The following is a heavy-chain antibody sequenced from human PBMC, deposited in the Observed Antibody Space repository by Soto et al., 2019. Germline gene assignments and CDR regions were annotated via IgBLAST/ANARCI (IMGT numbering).Heavy chain of an antibody. CDR1: GFTFSSYW. CDR2: INSDGSST. Sequence: EVQLVEAGGGLVQPGGSLRLSCAASGFTFSSYWMHWVRQAPGKGLVWVSRINSDGSSTSYADSVKGRFTISRDNAKNALYLQMNSLRDEDTAVYYCASGDGVVVVAATEHYGMDVWGQGTTVTVSS. V-gene: IGHV3-74*01. J-gene: IGHJ6*02. CDR3: ASGDGVVVVAATEHYGMDV. D-gene: IGHD2-15*01.